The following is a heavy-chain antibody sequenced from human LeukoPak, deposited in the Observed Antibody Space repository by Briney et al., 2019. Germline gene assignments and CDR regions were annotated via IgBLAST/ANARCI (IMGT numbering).Heavy chain of an antibody. V-gene: IGHV4-39*07. J-gene: IGHJ3*02. CDR3: ARGVGIVVVVAATRGAFDI. CDR1: GGSISSSSYY. CDR2: IYYSGST. Sequence: SETLSLTCTVSGGSISSSSYYWGWIRQPPGKGLEWIGSIYYSGSTYYNPSLKSRVTVSVDTSKNQFSLKLSSVTAADTAVYYCARGVGIVVVVAATRGAFDIWGQGTMVTVSS. D-gene: IGHD2-15*01.